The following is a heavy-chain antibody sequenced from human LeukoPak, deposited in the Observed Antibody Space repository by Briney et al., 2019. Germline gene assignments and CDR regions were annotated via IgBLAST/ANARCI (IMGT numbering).Heavy chain of an antibody. D-gene: IGHD4-17*01. CDR1: GSTFSSYA. CDR2: ISGSGGST. CDR3: AKGRIDYGDYVYFDY. V-gene: IGHV3-23*01. Sequence: GGSLRLSCAASGSTFSSYAMSWVRRAPGKGLEWVSAISGSGGSTYYADSVKGRFTISRDNSKNTLYLQMNSLRAEDTAVYYCAKGRIDYGDYVYFDYWGQGTLVTVSS. J-gene: IGHJ4*02.